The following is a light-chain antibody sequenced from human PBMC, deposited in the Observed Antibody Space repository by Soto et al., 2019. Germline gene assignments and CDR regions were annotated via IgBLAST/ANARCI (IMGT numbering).Light chain of an antibody. CDR2: DVR. J-gene: IGLJ2*01. CDR1: SSDVGGYNY. Sequence: QSALTQPASVSASPGQSITISCTGTSSDVGGYNYVSWYQQHPGKAPKLMIYDVRNRPSGVSDRFSGSKSGTSASLAISGLQPDDEADYYCAAWDGSLNGVLFGGGTKLTVL. CDR3: AAWDGSLNGVL. V-gene: IGLV2-14*01.